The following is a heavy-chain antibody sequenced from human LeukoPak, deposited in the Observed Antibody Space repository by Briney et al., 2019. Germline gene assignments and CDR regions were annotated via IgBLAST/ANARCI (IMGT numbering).Heavy chain of an antibody. V-gene: IGHV5-10-1*04. CDR3: ARRGYCTNGVCYPDSVDY. CDR1: GYSFPSYW. D-gene: IGHD2-8*01. J-gene: IGHJ4*02. CDR2: IDPSDSYT. Sequence: GESLKISCKGSGYSFPSYWISWVRQMPGKGLEWMGRIDPSDSYTKYSPSFQGQVTISADKSINTAYLQWSSLKASDTAMYYCARRGYCTNGVCYPDSVDYWGQGTLVTVSS.